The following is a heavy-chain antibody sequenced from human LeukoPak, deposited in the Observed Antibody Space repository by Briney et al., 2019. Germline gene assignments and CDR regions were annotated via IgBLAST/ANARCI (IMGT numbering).Heavy chain of an antibody. CDR2: INPSGGST. CDR3: ARGRLRSLFDY. CDR1: GYTLTELS. V-gene: IGHV1-46*01. Sequence: GASVKVSCKVSGYTLTELSMHWVRQAPGQGLEWMGIINPSGGSTSCAQKFQGRVTMTRDRSTSTLYMELSSLRSEDTAVYYCARGRLRSLFDYWGQGTLVTVSS. J-gene: IGHJ4*02. D-gene: IGHD4-17*01.